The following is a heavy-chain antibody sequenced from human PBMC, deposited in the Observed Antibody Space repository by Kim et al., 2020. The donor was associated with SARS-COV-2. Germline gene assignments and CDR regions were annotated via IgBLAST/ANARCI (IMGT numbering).Heavy chain of an antibody. CDR2: ISGSGGST. CDR3: AKAYGSPTTADYYYYYGMDV. J-gene: IGHJ6*02. CDR1: GFTFSSYA. Sequence: GGSLRLSCAASGFTFSSYAMSWVRQAPGKGLEWVSAISGSGGSTYYADSVKGRFTISRDNSKNTLYLQMNSLRAEDTAVYYCAKAYGSPTTADYYYYYGMDVWGQGTTVTVSS. V-gene: IGHV3-23*01. D-gene: IGHD4-4*01.